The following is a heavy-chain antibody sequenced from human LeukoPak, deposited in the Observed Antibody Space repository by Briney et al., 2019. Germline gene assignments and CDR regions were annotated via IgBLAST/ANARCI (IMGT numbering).Heavy chain of an antibody. J-gene: IGHJ4*02. CDR2: FDPEDGET. D-gene: IGHD3-22*01. CDR3: APGTYYYDSSGHLD. V-gene: IGHV1-24*01. Sequence: ASVKVSCKVSGYTLTELSMHWVRQAPGKGLEWMGGFDPEDGETIYAQKFQGRVTMTEDTSTDPDYMELSSLRSEDTAVYYCAPGTYYYDSSGHLDWGQGTLVTVSS. CDR1: GYTLTELS.